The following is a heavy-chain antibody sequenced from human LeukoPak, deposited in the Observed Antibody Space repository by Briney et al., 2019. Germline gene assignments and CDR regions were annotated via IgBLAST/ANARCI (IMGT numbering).Heavy chain of an antibody. CDR3: ARADKKSSYDYVWGSYRSARAFDI. V-gene: IGHV4-38-2*02. Sequence: SETLSLTCTVSGYSISSGYYWGWIRQPPGKGLEWIGSIYHSGSTYYNPYLKSRVTISVDTSKNQFSLKLSSVTAADTAVYYCARADKKSSYDYVWGSYRSARAFDIWGQGTMVTVSS. D-gene: IGHD3-16*02. CDR1: GYSISSGYY. J-gene: IGHJ3*02. CDR2: IYHSGST.